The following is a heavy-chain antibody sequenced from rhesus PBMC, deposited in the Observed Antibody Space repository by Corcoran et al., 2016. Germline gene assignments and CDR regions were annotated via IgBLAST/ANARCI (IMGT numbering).Heavy chain of an antibody. V-gene: IGHV4-173*01. D-gene: IGHD2-15*01. Sequence: QLQLQESGPGLVKPSETLSLTCAVSGGSISSNYWSWIRQPPGTGLEWIGRISGSGGSTDYNPSLKSRGTISTDTSKNQFSLKLNSVTAADTAVYYCARDTGLTVTPLDYWGQGVLVTVTS. J-gene: IGHJ4*01. CDR2: ISGSGGST. CDR1: GGSISSNY. CDR3: ARDTGLTVTPLDY.